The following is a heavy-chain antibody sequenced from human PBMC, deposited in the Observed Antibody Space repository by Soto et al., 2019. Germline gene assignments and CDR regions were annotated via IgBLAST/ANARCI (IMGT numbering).Heavy chain of an antibody. Sequence: GASVKVPCKASGYTFTSYGISWVRQAPGQGLEWMGWISAYNGNTNYAQKLQGRVTMTTDTSTSTAYMELRSLRSDDTAVYYCARDVSTYYYDSSGNPKEGHFDYWGQGTLVTVSS. CDR3: ARDVSTYYYDSSGNPKEGHFDY. D-gene: IGHD3-22*01. V-gene: IGHV1-18*01. CDR2: ISAYNGNT. CDR1: GYTFTSYG. J-gene: IGHJ4*02.